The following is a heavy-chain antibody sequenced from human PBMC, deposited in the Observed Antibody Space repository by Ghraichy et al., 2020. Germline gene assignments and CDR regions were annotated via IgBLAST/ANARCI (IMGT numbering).Heavy chain of an antibody. CDR2: IKSKTDGGTT. D-gene: IGHD3-3*01. CDR1: GFTFSNAW. V-gene: IGHV3-15*01. J-gene: IGHJ6*02. CDR3: TTGAGRPVTIFGVVPWAGTYYGMDV. Sequence: GGSLRLSCAASGFTFSNAWMSWVRQAPGKGLEWVGRIKSKTDGGTTDYAAPVKGRFTISRDDSKNTLYLQMNSLKTEDTAVYYCTTGAGRPVTIFGVVPWAGTYYGMDVWGQGTTVTVSS.